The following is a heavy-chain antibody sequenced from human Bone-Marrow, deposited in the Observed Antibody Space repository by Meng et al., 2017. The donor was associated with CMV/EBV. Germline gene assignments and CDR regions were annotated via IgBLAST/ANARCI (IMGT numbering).Heavy chain of an antibody. V-gene: IGHV3-73*01. CDR1: GFTFSSYG. Sequence: GGSLRLSCAASGFTFSSYGMHWVRQASGKGLEWVGRIRSGANSDATAYAASVEGRFTISRDDSKNTAYLQMNSLKTEDTAVYYCSRGGYNSYYYGMDVWGQGTTVTVSS. D-gene: IGHD1-1*01. CDR3: SRGGYNSYYYGMDV. J-gene: IGHJ6*02. CDR2: IRSGANSDAT.